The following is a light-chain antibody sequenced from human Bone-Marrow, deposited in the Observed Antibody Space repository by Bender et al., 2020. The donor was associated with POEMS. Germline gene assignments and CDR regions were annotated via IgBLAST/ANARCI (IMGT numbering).Light chain of an antibody. V-gene: IGLV2-23*02. Sequence: QSVLTQPASVSGSPGQSITISCTGTSSDVGSFNLVSWYQQHPGKAPKLMIYAVTKRPSGISNRFSGSKSGNTASLTISGLQAEDEADYYCCSYADSSTLVFGTGTKVTVL. CDR2: AVT. CDR1: SSDVGSFNL. J-gene: IGLJ1*01. CDR3: CSYADSSTLV.